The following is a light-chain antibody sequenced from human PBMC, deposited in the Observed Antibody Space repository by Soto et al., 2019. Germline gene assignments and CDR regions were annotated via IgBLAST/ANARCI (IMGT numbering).Light chain of an antibody. V-gene: IGKV3-20*01. CDR2: GAS. CDR1: QSVTSSY. J-gene: IGKJ5*01. Sequence: EIVLTQSPGTLSLSPGERATLSCRASQSVTSSYLTWYQQQPGQAPRLLIYGASTRAAGIQDRFSGSGSGTDFTLTISSLEPEDFAVYYCKQYGKLPITFGQGTRLEIK. CDR3: KQYGKLPIT.